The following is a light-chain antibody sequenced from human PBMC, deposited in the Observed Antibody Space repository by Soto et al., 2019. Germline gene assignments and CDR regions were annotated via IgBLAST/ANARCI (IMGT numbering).Light chain of an antibody. J-gene: IGLJ1*01. CDR3: SSYTSTNTQV. V-gene: IGLV2-14*01. CDR1: SSDVGAYKY. CDR2: EVS. Sequence: QSALTQPASVSGSPGQSITISCTGTSSDVGAYKYVSWYQQHPDKAPKLMIYEVSNRPSGVSNRFSGSKSGNTASVTISGLQAEDEADYYCSSYTSTNTQVFGTGTKVTVL.